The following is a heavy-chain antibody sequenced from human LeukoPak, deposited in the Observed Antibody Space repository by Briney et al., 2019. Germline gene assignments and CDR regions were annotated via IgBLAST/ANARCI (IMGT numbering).Heavy chain of an antibody. V-gene: IGHV3-30*04. Sequence: PGRSLRLSCAASGFTFSSYAMHWVRQAPGKGLEWVAVISYDGRNKYYADSVKGRFSISRDNAKNSLYLQMNSLRAEDTAVYYCAELGITMIGGIWGKGTTVTMSS. CDR2: ISYDGRNK. CDR1: GFTFSSYA. CDR3: AELGITMIGGI. D-gene: IGHD3-10*02. J-gene: IGHJ6*04.